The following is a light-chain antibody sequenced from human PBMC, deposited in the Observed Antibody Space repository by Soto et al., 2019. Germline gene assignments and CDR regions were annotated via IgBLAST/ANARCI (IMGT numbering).Light chain of an antibody. CDR3: SAYAGSSTLVV. J-gene: IGLJ1*01. Sequence: QSALTQPASVSGSPGQSITISCTGTSNDVGFYDLVSWYQQHPGKAPKLLIYEGSKRPAGVSNRFSGSQSGNTASLTISGLQAEDEADYYCSAYAGSSTLVVFGTGTKLTVL. CDR1: SNDVGFYDL. V-gene: IGLV2-23*01. CDR2: EGS.